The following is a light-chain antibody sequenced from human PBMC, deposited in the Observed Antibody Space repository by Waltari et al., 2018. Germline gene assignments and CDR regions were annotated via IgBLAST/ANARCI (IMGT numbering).Light chain of an antibody. V-gene: IGKV3-15*01. J-gene: IGKJ5*01. CDR3: QQYNHWPPIT. CDR1: QNITSN. CDR2: DAS. Sequence: EILMTQSPVTLSVSPGERATLSCRASQNITSNLAWYQQKPGQALRLLIYDASTRAPSTPARFRGSGSGTEFTLTISSLQSEDYAVYYCQQYNHWPPITFGQGTRLEIK.